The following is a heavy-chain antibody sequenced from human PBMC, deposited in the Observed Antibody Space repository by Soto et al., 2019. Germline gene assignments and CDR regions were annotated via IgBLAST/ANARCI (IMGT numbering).Heavy chain of an antibody. CDR3: VKDSYADFHLVLSTAEYFFDY. D-gene: IGHD2-8*02. CDR1: GFTFDDYA. CDR2: ITWNSGNI. J-gene: IGHJ4*01. Sequence: EVQLVESGGGLVRPGRSLRLSCTASGFTFDDYAMHWVRQAPGRGLEWVSGITWNSGNIAYADSVKGRFTIARDDDNNSLYLQMNSLRPEDTALYYCVKDSYADFHLVLSTAEYFFDYWGHGTLVTVSS. V-gene: IGHV3-9*01.